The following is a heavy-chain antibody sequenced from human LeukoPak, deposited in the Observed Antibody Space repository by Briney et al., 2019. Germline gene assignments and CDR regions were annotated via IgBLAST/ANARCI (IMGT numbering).Heavy chain of an antibody. CDR3: ARAPIWYSSSYFDY. V-gene: IGHV3-23*01. CDR1: GFTFSSYA. J-gene: IGHJ4*02. Sequence: GGSLRLSCAASGFTFSSYAMSWVRQAPGKGLEWVSAISGSGGSTYYADSVRGRFTISRDNSKNTLYLQMNSLRAEDTAVYYCARAPIWYSSSYFDYWGQGTLVTVSS. D-gene: IGHD6-6*01. CDR2: ISGSGGST.